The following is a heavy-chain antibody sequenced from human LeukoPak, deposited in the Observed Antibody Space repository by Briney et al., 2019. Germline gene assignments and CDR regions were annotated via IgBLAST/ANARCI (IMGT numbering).Heavy chain of an antibody. V-gene: IGHV3-23*01. J-gene: IGHJ6*04. CDR1: GFTFGNHA. CDR3: AKGGASSPYTYIDV. CDR2: IGDSGGST. Sequence: GGSLRLSCAASGFTFGNHAMSWVRQAPGKGLEWVSVIGDSGGSTYYADSVKGRFTISRDNSKNTLYLQMNSLRADDTAVYHCAKGGASSPYTYIDVWGKGTTVIVSS. D-gene: IGHD6-6*01.